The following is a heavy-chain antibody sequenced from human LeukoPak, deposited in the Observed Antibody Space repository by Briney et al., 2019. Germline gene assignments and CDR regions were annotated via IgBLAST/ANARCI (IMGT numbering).Heavy chain of an antibody. CDR2: VKGDGRTT. CDR3: ATGHSYGYDY. D-gene: IGHD5-18*01. V-gene: IGHV3-74*01. Sequence: GGSLRLSCAASGLTFSDFWMHWVRQPPGKGLVWVALVKGDGRTTIYTDSVKGRFTISRDNAKNTLYLQMNSLRADDSGVYYCATGHSYGYDYWGQGVLVTVSS. CDR1: GLTFSDFW. J-gene: IGHJ4*02.